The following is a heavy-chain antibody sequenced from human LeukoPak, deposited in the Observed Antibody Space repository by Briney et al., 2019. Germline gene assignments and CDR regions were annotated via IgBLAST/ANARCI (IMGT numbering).Heavy chain of an antibody. CDR3: ARAEAYYDFWSGNLFDN. D-gene: IGHD3-3*01. Sequence: SETLSLTCTDSGGSISSSSYYWAWIRQPPGKGLEWIGSIHYSGSTYYSPSLKSRVTTSVDTSKNQFSLKLSSVTAADTAVYYCARAEAYYDFWSGNLFDNWGQGTLVTVSS. CDR1: GGSISSSSYY. V-gene: IGHV4-39*07. CDR2: IHYSGST. J-gene: IGHJ4*02.